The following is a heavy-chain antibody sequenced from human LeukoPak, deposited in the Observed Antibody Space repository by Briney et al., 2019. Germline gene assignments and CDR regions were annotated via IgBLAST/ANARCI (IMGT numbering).Heavy chain of an antibody. CDR2: IYYSGST. D-gene: IGHD1-26*01. Sequence: SGTLSLTCTVSGGSISSYYWSWIRQPPGKGLEWIGYIYYSGSTNYNPSLKSRVTISVDTSKNQFSLKLSSVTAADTAVYYCARGRSNYYGMDVWGQGTTVTVSS. J-gene: IGHJ6*02. CDR3: ARGRSNYYGMDV. CDR1: GGSISSYY. V-gene: IGHV4-59*01.